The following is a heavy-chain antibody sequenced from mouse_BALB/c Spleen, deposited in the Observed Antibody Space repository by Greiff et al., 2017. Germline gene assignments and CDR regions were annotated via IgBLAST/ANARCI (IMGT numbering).Heavy chain of an antibody. CDR2: INPSNGGT. CDR3: TRSGYGNYDYFDY. J-gene: IGHJ2*01. CDR1: GYTFTSYY. Sequence: QVQLKQSGAELVKPGASVKLSCKASGYTFTSYYMYWVKQRPGQGLEWIGEINPSNGGTNFNEKFKSKATLTVDKSSSTAYMQLSSLTSEDSAVYYCTRSGYGNYDYFDYWGQGTTLTVSS. D-gene: IGHD2-1*01. V-gene: IGHV1S81*02.